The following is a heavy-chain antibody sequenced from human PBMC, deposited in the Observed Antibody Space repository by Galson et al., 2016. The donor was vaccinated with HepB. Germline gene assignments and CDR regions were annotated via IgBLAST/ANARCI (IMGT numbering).Heavy chain of an antibody. CDR2: ISDNGSKT. Sequence: SLRLSCAASGFRFSTYAMTWVRQAPGKGLEWVSAISDNGSKTYSADSVTARFTISRDNSKDTLYLQMDSLRADDTAVYYCARPRDDGGGWGWFDAWGQGTLVTVSS. J-gene: IGHJ5*02. CDR3: ARPRDDGGGWGWFDA. CDR1: GFRFSTYA. D-gene: IGHD2-15*01. V-gene: IGHV3-23*01.